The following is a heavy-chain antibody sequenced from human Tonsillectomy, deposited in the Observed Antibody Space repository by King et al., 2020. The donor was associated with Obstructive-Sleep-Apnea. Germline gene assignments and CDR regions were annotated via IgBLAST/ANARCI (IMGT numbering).Heavy chain of an antibody. CDR3: ARDNHGLDV. V-gene: IGHV3-9*01. CDR1: GFTFDDYA. Sequence: QLVQSGGGLVQPGRSLRLSCAASGFTFDDYAMHWVRQAPGKGLEWVSGISWNSYSIDYADSVKGRFTISRDNAKNSLYLQINSLRAEDTASYYCARDNHGLDVWGQGTTVTVSS. J-gene: IGHJ6*02. CDR2: ISWNSYSI.